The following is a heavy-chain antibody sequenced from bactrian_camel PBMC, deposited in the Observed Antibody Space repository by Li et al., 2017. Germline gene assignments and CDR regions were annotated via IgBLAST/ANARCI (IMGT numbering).Heavy chain of an antibody. CDR3: AARRVGSIDCHRGSWSAGTLAVEGTQYY. CDR2: INTGGGTT. CDR1: GFTFSSYW. V-gene: IGHV3S1*01. D-gene: IGHD1*01. Sequence: HVQLVESGGGLVQPGGSLTLSCAASGFTFSSYWMYWVRQAPGKGLEWVSAINTGGGTTLYADSVRGRFTISQDLFKNELYLEMNSLKPEDTAAYYCAARRVGSIDCHRGSWSAGTLAVEGTQYYWGRGTQVTVS. J-gene: IGHJ4*01.